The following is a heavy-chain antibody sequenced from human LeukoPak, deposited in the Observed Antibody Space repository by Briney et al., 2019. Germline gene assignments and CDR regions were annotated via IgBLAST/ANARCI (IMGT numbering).Heavy chain of an antibody. Sequence: SVKVSCKASGGTFSSYAISWVRQAPGQGLEWMGGIIPIFGTANYAQKFQGGVTITADESTSTAYMELSSLRSEDTAVYYCAREVHDFWSGYSHEAFDYWGQGTLVTVSS. CDR3: AREVHDFWSGYSHEAFDY. V-gene: IGHV1-69*13. J-gene: IGHJ4*02. CDR2: IIPIFGTA. D-gene: IGHD3-3*01. CDR1: GGTFSSYA.